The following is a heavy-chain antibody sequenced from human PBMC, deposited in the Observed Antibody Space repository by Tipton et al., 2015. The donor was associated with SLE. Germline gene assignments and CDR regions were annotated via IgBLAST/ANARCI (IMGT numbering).Heavy chain of an antibody. D-gene: IGHD1-1*01. Sequence: GLVKPSETLSLTCAVYGGSFSGYYWSWIRQPPGKGLEWIGEINHSGSTYYNPSLKSRVTISVDTSKNQFSLKLSSVTAADTAVYYCARAGRAWNLFDYWGQGTLVTVSS. V-gene: IGHV4-34*01. J-gene: IGHJ4*02. CDR3: ARAGRAWNLFDY. CDR2: INHSGST. CDR1: GGSFSGYY.